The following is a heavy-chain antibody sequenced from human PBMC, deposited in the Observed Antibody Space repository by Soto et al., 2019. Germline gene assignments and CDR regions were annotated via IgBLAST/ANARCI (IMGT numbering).Heavy chain of an antibody. CDR3: ARPGGYCSGGSCYRLDY. V-gene: IGHV1-69*13. Sequence: SVKVSCKASGGTFSSYSISWVRQAPGQGLEWMGGIIPIFGTANYAQKFQGRVTITADESTSTAYMELSSLRSEDTAVYYCARPGGYCSGGSCYRLDYWGQGTLVTVSS. J-gene: IGHJ4*02. D-gene: IGHD2-15*01. CDR2: IIPIFGTA. CDR1: GGTFSSYS.